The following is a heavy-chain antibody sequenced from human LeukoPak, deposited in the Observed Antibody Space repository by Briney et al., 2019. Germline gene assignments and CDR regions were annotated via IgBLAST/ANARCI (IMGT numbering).Heavy chain of an antibody. CDR1: GFTFSDYY. CDR2: ISSSGSTI. Sequence: KTGGSLRLSCAASGFTFSDYYMSWIRQAPGRGLEWVAYISSSGSTIYYADSVKGRFTISRDNAQNSLYLQMNSLRAEDTAVYYCARDRMVRGVIHWFDPWGQGTLVTVSS. J-gene: IGHJ5*02. CDR3: ARDRMVRGVIHWFDP. D-gene: IGHD3-10*01. V-gene: IGHV3-11*04.